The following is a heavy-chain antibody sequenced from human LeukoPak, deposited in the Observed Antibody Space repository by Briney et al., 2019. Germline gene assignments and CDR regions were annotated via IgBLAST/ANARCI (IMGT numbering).Heavy chain of an antibody. CDR1: GGSISSYY. CDR2: IYYSGST. D-gene: IGHD4-17*01. CDR3: ARATVTTWYYYYMDV. V-gene: IGHV4-59*01. J-gene: IGHJ6*03. Sequence: SETLSLTCTVSGGSISSYYWSWIRQPQGKGLEWIGNIYYSGSTNYNPSLKSRVTISVDTSKNQFSLKLSSVTAADTAVYYCARATVTTWYYYYMDVWGKGTTVTVSS.